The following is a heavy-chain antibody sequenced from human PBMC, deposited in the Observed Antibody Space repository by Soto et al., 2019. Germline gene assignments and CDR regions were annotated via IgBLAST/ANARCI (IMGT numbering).Heavy chain of an antibody. D-gene: IGHD3-3*01. CDR1: GYTFTSYD. J-gene: IGHJ6*02. CDR3: ARSYDFWSGYDYGMAV. V-gene: IGHV1-8*01. Sequence: GASVKVSCKASGYTFTSYDINWVRQATGQGLEWMGWMNPNSGNTGYAQKFQGRVTMTRNTSISTAYMELSSLRSEDTAVYYCARSYDFWSGYDYGMAVWGQGTTVTV. CDR2: MNPNSGNT.